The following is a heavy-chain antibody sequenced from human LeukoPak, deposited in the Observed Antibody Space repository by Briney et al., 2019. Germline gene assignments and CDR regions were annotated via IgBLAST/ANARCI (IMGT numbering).Heavy chain of an antibody. CDR3: ARGVSGIYYYYYMDV. CDR1: GYTVIGYF. D-gene: IGHD3-10*01. Sequence: ASVKVSCKASGYTVIGYFMHWVRQAPGQGLEWMGWINPNSGGTNYAQKFQGRVTMTRDASISTAYMELSRLRSDDTAVYYCARGVSGIYYYYYMDVWGKGTTVTVSS. CDR2: INPNSGGT. V-gene: IGHV1-2*02. J-gene: IGHJ6*03.